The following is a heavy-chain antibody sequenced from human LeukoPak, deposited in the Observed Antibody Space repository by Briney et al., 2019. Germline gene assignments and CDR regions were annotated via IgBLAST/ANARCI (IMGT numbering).Heavy chain of an antibody. CDR1: GFTFSSYW. CDR2: INNDGSST. V-gene: IGHV3-74*01. D-gene: IGHD2-8*02. Sequence: PGGSLRLSRAASGFTFSSYWMHWVRQAPGKGLVWVSRINNDGSSTSYADSVKGRFTISRDDAKNTLYLQMNSLRAEDTAVYYCARVWSYYYFDYWGQGTLVTVSS. J-gene: IGHJ4*02. CDR3: ARVWSYYYFDY.